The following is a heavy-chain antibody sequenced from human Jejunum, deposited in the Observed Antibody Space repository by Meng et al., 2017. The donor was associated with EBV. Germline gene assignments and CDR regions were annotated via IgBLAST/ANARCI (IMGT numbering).Heavy chain of an antibody. CDR1: GFTFASYA. Sequence: VESGGGLVHPWGSLRRYWLASGFTFASYAMSWARQAPRKGLEWVSTIRNSGGNTHDADSVKGRFTISRDNSKNTLYLQMNSLRAEDTAVYYCTKDVGVVLFDYWGQGTLVTVSS. J-gene: IGHJ4*02. CDR2: IRNSGGNT. CDR3: TKDVGVVLFDY. D-gene: IGHD2-8*01. V-gene: IGHV3-23*04.